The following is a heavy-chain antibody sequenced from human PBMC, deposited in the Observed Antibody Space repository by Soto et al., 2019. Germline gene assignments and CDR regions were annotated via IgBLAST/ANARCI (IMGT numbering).Heavy chain of an antibody. V-gene: IGHV3-23*01. D-gene: IGHD1-26*01. CDR2: ISGSGSNT. CDR3: ARDRATFDY. J-gene: IGHJ4*02. Sequence: GGSLRLSCAASGFTFTSYAMSWVRLTPGKGLEWVSAISGSGSNTFYADSVRGRFTISRDNSKDTVFLQMNNLRAEDTAVYFCARDRATFDYWGQGTQVTVSS. CDR1: GFTFTSYA.